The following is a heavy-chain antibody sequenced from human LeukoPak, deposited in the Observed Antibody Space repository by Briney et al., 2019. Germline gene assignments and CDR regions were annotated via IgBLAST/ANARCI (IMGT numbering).Heavy chain of an antibody. Sequence: GGSLRLSCAASGFTLSNFWMTWVRQSPGKGLEWVAIMKYDGSVKYYVDSVKGRFTISRDNANNSLYLQMSSLRAEDTAVYYCARGGHRQKEFWGQGTLVTVSS. CDR3: ARGGHRQKEF. J-gene: IGHJ4*02. D-gene: IGHD3-10*01. CDR1: GFTLSNFW. V-gene: IGHV3-7*01. CDR2: MKYDGSVK.